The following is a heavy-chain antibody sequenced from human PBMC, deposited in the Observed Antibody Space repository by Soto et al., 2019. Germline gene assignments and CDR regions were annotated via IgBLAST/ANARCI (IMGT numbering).Heavy chain of an antibody. CDR3: ARLIYVPAAIDYYHGMDV. CDR1: GGTFSSYA. J-gene: IGHJ6*02. CDR2: IIPIFGTA. V-gene: IGHV1-69*12. D-gene: IGHD2-2*02. Sequence: QVQLVQSGAEVKKPGSSVKVSCKASGGTFSSYAISWVRQAPGQGLEWMGGIIPIFGTANYAQKFQGRVTITADESTSTAYMELSSLRSEDTAVYYCARLIYVPAAIDYYHGMDVWGQGTTVTVSS.